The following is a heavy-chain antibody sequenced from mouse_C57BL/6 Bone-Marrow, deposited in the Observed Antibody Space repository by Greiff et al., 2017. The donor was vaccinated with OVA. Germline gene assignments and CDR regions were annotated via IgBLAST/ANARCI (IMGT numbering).Heavy chain of an antibody. V-gene: IGHV5-6*01. J-gene: IGHJ2*01. CDR2: ISSGGSYT. CDR3: ARLGEHFDY. D-gene: IGHD4-1*01. Sequence: EVKVVESGGDLVKPGGSLKLSCAASGFTFSSYGMSWVRQTPDKRLEWVATISSGGSYTYYPDSVKGRFTISRDNAKNTLYLQMSSLKSEDTAMYYCARLGEHFDYWGQGTTLTVSS. CDR1: GFTFSSYG.